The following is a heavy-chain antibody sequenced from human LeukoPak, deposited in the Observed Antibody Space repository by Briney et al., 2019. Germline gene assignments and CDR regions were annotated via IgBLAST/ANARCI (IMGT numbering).Heavy chain of an antibody. D-gene: IGHD1-26*01. CDR3: AKNIVGATSY. V-gene: IGHV3-23*01. CDR2: ISGSGGST. J-gene: IGHJ4*02. CDR1: GFTFSSYA. Sequence: GGSLRLSCAASGFTFSSYAMSWVRQAPGKGLEWVSAISGSGGSTYYVDSVKGRFTVSRDNSKNTLYLQMNSLRAEDTAVYYCAKNIVGATSYWGQGTLVTVSS.